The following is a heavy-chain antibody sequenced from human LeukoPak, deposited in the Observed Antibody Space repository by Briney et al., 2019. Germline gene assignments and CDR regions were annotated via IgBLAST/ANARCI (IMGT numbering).Heavy chain of an antibody. D-gene: IGHD3-10*01. CDR3: ARGMVRGVIITPYFDY. J-gene: IGHJ4*02. V-gene: IGHV4-59*01. Sequence: SETLSLTCTVSGGSMNNYYWSWIRQTPGKGLEWIGYIYYSGSTNYNPSLQGRVILSVDTSKNQFSLKMTSVTAADTAVYYCARGMVRGVIITPYFDYWGQGTLVTVSS. CDR2: IYYSGST. CDR1: GGSMNNYY.